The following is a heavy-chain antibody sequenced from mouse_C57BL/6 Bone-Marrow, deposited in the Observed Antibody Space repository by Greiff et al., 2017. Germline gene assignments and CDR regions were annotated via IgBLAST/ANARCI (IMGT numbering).Heavy chain of an antibody. J-gene: IGHJ4*01. Sequence: QVQLQQPGAELVKPGASVKLSCKASGYTFTNYWMHWVKQRPGQGLEWIGMMHPNGGSPDYNEKFKSGATLSVDKSSRTAYMELSSLTSEDSAVYYCARSDDYDDYTMDYWGQGTAVPVSS. CDR2: MHPNGGSP. CDR3: ARSDDYDDYTMDY. CDR1: GYTFTNYW. D-gene: IGHD2-4*01. V-gene: IGHV1-64*01.